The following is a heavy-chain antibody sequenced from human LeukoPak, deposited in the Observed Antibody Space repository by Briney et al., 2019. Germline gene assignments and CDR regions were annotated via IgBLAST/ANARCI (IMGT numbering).Heavy chain of an antibody. Sequence: SETLSLTCAVYGGSFSGYYWSWIRQPPGKGLEWIEEINHSGSTDYNPSLKSRVTISVDTSKNQFSLKLSSVTAADTAVYYCARHLYSPYYYGSGSPFSFDYWGQGTLVTVSS. J-gene: IGHJ4*02. CDR1: GGSFSGYY. D-gene: IGHD3-10*01. CDR2: INHSGST. CDR3: ARHLYSPYYYGSGSPFSFDY. V-gene: IGHV4-34*01.